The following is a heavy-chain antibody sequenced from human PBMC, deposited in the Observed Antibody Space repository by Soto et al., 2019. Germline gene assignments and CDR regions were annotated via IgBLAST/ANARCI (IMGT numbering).Heavy chain of an antibody. CDR3: ARIPVDTYMINWFDP. J-gene: IGHJ5*02. V-gene: IGHV4-61*08. D-gene: IGHD5-18*01. CDR1: GGSVSSGDYY. CDR2: IYYSGST. Sequence: NPSETLSLTCTVSGGSVSSGDYYWSWIRQPPGKGLEWIGYIYYSGSTNYNPSLKSRVSISLDTSKNQFSLRLTSVTAADTAVYYCARIPVDTYMINWFDPWGQGTLVTV.